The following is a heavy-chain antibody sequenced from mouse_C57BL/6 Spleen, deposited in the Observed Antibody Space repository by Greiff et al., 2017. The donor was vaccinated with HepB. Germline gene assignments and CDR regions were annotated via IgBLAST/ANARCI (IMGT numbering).Heavy chain of an antibody. CDR1: GYAFSSYW. J-gene: IGHJ2*01. D-gene: IGHD2-5*01. CDR3: ARLGFYSNYEVDY. Sequence: QVQLKQSGAELVKPGASVKISCKASGYAFSSYWMNWVKQRPGKGLEWIGQIYPGDGDTNYNGKFKGKATLTADKSSSTAYMQLSSLTSEDSAVYFCARLGFYSNYEVDYWGQGTTLTVSS. CDR2: IYPGDGDT. V-gene: IGHV1-80*01.